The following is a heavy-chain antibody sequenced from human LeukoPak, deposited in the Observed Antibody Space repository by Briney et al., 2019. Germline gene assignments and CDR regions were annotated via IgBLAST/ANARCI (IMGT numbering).Heavy chain of an antibody. D-gene: IGHD3-9*01. J-gene: IGHJ5*02. CDR1: GGSFGGYY. V-gene: IGHV4-34*01. CDR2: INHSGST. CDR3: ARGGSYYDILTGYYPPKNWFDP. Sequence: SETLSLTCAVYGGSFGGYYWSWIRQPPGKGLEWIGEINHSGSTNYNPSLKSRVTISVDTSMNQFSLKLSSVTAADTAVYYCARGGSYYDILTGYYPPKNWFDPWGQGTLVTVSS.